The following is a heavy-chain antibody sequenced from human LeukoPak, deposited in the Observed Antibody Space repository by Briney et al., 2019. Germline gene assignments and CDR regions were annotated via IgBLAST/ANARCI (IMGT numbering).Heavy chain of an antibody. CDR2: IYYSGST. CDR1: GGSISSYY. D-gene: IGHD2-2*01. CDR3: ARLKCISTTCPSRYAMDV. J-gene: IGHJ6*02. V-gene: IGHV4-59*01. Sequence: SETLSLTCSVSGGSISSYYWSWIRQPPGKGLEYIGYIYYSGSTNYNPSLKRRVTISVDTSKDQFSLNLTSVTAADTAVYYCARLKCISTTCPSRYAMDVWGQGTTVTVSS.